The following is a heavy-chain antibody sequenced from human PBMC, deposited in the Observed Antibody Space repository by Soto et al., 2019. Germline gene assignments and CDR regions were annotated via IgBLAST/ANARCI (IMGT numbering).Heavy chain of an antibody. D-gene: IGHD6-19*01. Sequence: GASVKVSCKASGYTFTSYGISWVRQAPGQGLEWMGWISAYNGNTNYAQKLQGRVTMTTDTSTSTAYMELRSLRSDDTAVYYCARDSRGSSGWYRKVDYRGQGTLVTVSS. CDR3: ARDSRGSSGWYRKVDY. CDR2: ISAYNGNT. J-gene: IGHJ4*02. V-gene: IGHV1-18*01. CDR1: GYTFTSYG.